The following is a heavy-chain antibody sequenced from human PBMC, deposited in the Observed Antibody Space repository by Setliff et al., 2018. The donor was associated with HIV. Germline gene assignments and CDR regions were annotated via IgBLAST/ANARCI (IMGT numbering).Heavy chain of an antibody. CDR3: ARGTRVGANDAFDI. CDR2: MNPNSGNT. CDR1: GYTFTNYD. Sequence: ASVKVSCKASGYTFTNYDINWVRQATGQGLEWVGWMNPNSGNTGYAQKFQGRVTMTRNTSRNTAYMELRSLRSEDTAMYYCARGTRVGANDAFDIWGQGTMVTVSS. D-gene: IGHD1-26*01. V-gene: IGHV1-8*02. J-gene: IGHJ3*02.